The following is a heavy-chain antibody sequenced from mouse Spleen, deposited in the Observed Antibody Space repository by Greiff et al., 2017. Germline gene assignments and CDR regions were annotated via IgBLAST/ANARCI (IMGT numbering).Heavy chain of an antibody. D-gene: IGHD1-1*01. J-gene: IGHJ2*01. Sequence: VQLKESGAELVKPGASVKMPCKASGYTFTNYWITWIKQRPGQGLEWIGDIYPGSGSTNYNEKFKSKATLTVDTSSSTANMQLSSLTSEDSLVYYCARRDYGSSPLDYWGQGTTLTVSS. CDR3: ARRDYGSSPLDY. CDR1: GYTFTNYW. V-gene: IGHV1-55*01. CDR2: IYPGSGST.